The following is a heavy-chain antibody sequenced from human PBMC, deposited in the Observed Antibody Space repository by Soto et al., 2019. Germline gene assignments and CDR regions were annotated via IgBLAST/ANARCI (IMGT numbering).Heavy chain of an antibody. V-gene: IGHV1-2*04. Sequence: GASVKVSCKASGYTFTGYYMHWVRQAPGQGLEWTGWINPNSGGTNYAQKFQGWVTMTRDTSISTAYMELSRLRSDDTAVYYCAREFGDYGDYEDAFDIWGQGTMVTVSS. D-gene: IGHD4-17*01. CDR2: INPNSGGT. CDR1: GYTFTGYY. CDR3: AREFGDYGDYEDAFDI. J-gene: IGHJ3*02.